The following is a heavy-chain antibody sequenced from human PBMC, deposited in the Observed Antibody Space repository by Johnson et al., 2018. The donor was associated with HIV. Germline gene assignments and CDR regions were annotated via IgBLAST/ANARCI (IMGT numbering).Heavy chain of an antibody. J-gene: IGHJ3*02. D-gene: IGHD3-22*01. CDR3: ARDEPGPYDSRVAKAFDI. CDR1: GFTFSGSA. Sequence: VQLVESGGGVVQPGGSLRRSCAASGFTFSGSAMHWVRQASGKGLEWVGRVRSKADNYATAYAASVKGRFPISRDNAKNSLYLQMNSLRAEDTAVYYCARDEPGPYDSRVAKAFDIWGQGTMVTVSS. V-gene: IGHV3-73*01. CDR2: VRSKADNYAT.